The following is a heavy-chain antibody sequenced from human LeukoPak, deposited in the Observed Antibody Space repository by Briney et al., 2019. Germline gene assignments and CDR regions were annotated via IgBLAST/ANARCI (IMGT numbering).Heavy chain of an antibody. D-gene: IGHD5-18*01. CDR1: GYSFTSYW. J-gene: IGHJ4*02. CDR3: ARPLSDTAMVY. V-gene: IGHV5-51*01. CDR2: IYPGDSDT. Sequence: GESLKISCKGSGYSFTSYWIGWVRQMPGKGLEWMGIIYPGDSDTRYSPSFQGQVTISADKSISTAYLQWSILKVSDTAMYYCARPLSDTAMVYWGQGTLVTVSS.